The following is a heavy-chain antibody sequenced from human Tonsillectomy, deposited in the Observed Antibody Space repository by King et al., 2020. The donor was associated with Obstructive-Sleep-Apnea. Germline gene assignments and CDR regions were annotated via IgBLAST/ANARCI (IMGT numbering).Heavy chain of an antibody. CDR2: IYYSGST. CDR3: AGVPLHYSSSFN. J-gene: IGHJ4*02. D-gene: IGHD6-13*01. V-gene: IGHV4-39*07. Sequence: LQLQESGPGLVKPSETLSLTCTVSGGSISRSGYYWGWVRQPPGKGLEWIGSIYYSGSTYYNPSLKSRVTISVDTSKNQFSLKLRSVTAADTAVYYCAGVPLHYSSSFNWGQGTLVTVSS. CDR1: GGSISRSGYY.